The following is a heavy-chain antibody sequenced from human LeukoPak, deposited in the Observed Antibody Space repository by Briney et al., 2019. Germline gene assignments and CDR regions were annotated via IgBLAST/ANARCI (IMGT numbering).Heavy chain of an antibody. CDR3: ARDQEGFDY. CDR1: GYTFTSNY. Sequence: RASVKVSCKASGYTFTSNYIHWVRQAPGHGLEWMGMIYPRDGSTSYAQKFQGRVTVTRDTSTSTVHMELSGLRSEDTAVYYCARDQEGFDYWGQGTLVTVSS. CDR2: IYPRDGST. J-gene: IGHJ4*02. V-gene: IGHV1-46*01.